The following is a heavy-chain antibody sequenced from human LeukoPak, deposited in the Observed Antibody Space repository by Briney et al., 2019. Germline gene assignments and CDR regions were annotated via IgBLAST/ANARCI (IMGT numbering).Heavy chain of an antibody. CDR1: GFTFNDHG. J-gene: IGHJ3*02. Sequence: GSLRLSCVASGFTFNDHGMHWVRQAPGKGLEWLAFIRYDGTDESYGASVRGRLTISRDDPLNTVYLQMDSLGHDDTAVYYCARNRAFGTFDAFDMWGQGTMVTVSS. D-gene: IGHD3-10*01. V-gene: IGHV3-30*02. CDR2: IRYDGTDE. CDR3: ARNRAFGTFDAFDM.